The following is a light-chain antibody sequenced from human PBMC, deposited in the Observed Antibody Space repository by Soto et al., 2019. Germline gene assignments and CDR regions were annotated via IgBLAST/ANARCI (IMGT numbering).Light chain of an antibody. CDR2: SAS. J-gene: IGKJ4*01. V-gene: IGKV3-11*01. Sequence: VLTQFPCTLALTSGERATLSCRASQSISGTYLAWYQQKPGQSPRLLIYSASNRATGIPARFSGSGSGTDVTLTIISLEPEDFAVYYCQHRSNWSLTFGGGTKVDIK. CDR3: QHRSNWSLT. CDR1: QSISGTY.